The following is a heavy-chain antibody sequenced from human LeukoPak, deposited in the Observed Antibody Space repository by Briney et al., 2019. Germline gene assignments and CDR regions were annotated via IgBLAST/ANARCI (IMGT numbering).Heavy chain of an antibody. V-gene: IGHV4-59*01. J-gene: IGHJ4*02. Sequence: NASETLSLTCTVSGGSISSYYWSWIRQPPGKGLEWIGYIYYSGSTNYNPSLKSRVTISVDTSKNQFSLKLSSVTAADTAVYYCARSGGPYGLDYWGQGTLVTVSS. CDR2: IYYSGST. CDR3: ARSGGPYGLDY. CDR1: GGSISSYY. D-gene: IGHD3-10*01.